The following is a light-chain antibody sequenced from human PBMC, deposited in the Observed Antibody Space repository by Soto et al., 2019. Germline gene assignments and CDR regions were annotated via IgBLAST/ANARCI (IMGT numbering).Light chain of an antibody. CDR1: QSISSY. CDR3: QKYDSGPLT. CDR2: AAS. Sequence: DIQMTQSPSSLSASVGDRVTITCRASQSISSYLNWYQQKPGKAPKLLIYAASSLQSGVPSRFSGSGSGTDFTLTISGLQPEDAATYYCQKYDSGPLTFGGGTKVEI. J-gene: IGKJ4*01. V-gene: IGKV1-39*01.